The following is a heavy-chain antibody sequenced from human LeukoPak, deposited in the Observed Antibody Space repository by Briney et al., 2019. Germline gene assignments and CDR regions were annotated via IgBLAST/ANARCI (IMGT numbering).Heavy chain of an antibody. V-gene: IGHV1-69*05. D-gene: IGHD3-3*01. CDR3: ARASYDFWSGYYIGNAFDI. J-gene: IGHJ3*02. CDR1: GGTFSSYA. Sequence: SVKVSCKASGGTFSSYAISWVRQAPGQGLEWMGRIIPIFGTANYAQKFQGRVTITTDESTSTAYMELSSLRSGDTAVYYCARASYDFWSGYYIGNAFDIWGQGTMVTVSS. CDR2: IIPIFGTA.